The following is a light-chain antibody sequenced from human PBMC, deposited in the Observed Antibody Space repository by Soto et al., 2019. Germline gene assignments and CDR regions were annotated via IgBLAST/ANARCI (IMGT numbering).Light chain of an antibody. CDR2: EGS. CDR3: CSYAGSSTVV. V-gene: IGLV2-23*01. CDR1: SSDVGSYNL. J-gene: IGLJ2*01. Sequence: QSALTQPASVSGSPGQSITISCTGTSSDVGSYNLVSWYQQHPGEAPKLMIYEGSKRPSGVSNRFSGSKSGNTASLTISGLQGEDEADYYCCSYAGSSTVVFGGGTKVTVL.